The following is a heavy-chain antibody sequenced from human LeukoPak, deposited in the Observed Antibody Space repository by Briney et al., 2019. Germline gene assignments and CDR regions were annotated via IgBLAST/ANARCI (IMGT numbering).Heavy chain of an antibody. V-gene: IGHV1-46*01. CDR2: INPSGGST. CDR3: ARTNGEYGRAPGYYYYMDV. D-gene: IGHD4-17*01. J-gene: IGHJ6*03. Sequence: GASVKVSCKASGYTFTSYYMHWVRQAPGQGLEWMGIINPSGGSTSYAQKFQGRVTMTRDMSTSTVYMELSSLRSEDTAVYYCARTNGEYGRAPGYYYYMDVWGKGTTVTVSS. CDR1: GYTFTSYY.